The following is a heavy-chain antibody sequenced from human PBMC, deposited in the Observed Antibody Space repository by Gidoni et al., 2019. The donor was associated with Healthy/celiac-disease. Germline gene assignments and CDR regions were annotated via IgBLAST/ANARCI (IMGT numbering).Heavy chain of an antibody. CDR3: ARDLYQALITFGGVIGSGFDY. CDR2: ISYDGSNK. J-gene: IGHJ4*02. CDR1: GFTFSIYA. Sequence: QVQLVASGGGVVQPGRSLRLSCAASGFTFSIYAMHWVRQAPGKGREWVAVISYDGSNKDYADSVKGRFTISRDNSKNTLYLQMNSLRAEDTAVYYCARDLYQALITFGGVIGSGFDYWGQGTLVTVSS. D-gene: IGHD3-16*02. V-gene: IGHV3-30-3*01.